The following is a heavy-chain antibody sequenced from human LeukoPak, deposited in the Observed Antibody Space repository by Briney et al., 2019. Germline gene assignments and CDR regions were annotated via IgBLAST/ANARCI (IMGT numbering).Heavy chain of an antibody. J-gene: IGHJ5*02. V-gene: IGHV1-69*05. CDR2: IIPIFGTA. D-gene: IGHD3-3*01. CDR1: GGTFSSYA. CDR3: ARGYDLRGYNWFDP. Sequence: ASVKVSCKASGGTFSSYAISWVRQAPGQGLEWIGGIIPIFGTANYAQKFQGRVTITTDESTSTAYMELSSLRSEDTAVYYCARGYDLRGYNWFDPWGQGTLVTVSS.